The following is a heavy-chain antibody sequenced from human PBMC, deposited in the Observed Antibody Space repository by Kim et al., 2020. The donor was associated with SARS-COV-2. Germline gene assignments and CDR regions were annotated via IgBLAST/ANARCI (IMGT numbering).Heavy chain of an antibody. CDR2: ISSSSRYI. V-gene: IGHV3-21*01. CDR1: GFTFSSYS. CDR3: AIEPHYDIFTGYYFH. Sequence: GGSLRLSCAASGFTFSSYSMNWVRQAPGKGLEWVSSISSSSRYIYYADSLKRRFTISRDNAKNSLYLQMNSLRAEDTAVYYCAIEPHYDIFTGYYFHWG. J-gene: IGHJ1*01. D-gene: IGHD3-9*01.